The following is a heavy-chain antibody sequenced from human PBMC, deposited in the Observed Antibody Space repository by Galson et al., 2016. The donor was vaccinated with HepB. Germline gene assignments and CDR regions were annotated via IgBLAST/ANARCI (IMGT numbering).Heavy chain of an antibody. CDR2: IQYSGSI. D-gene: IGHD6-6*01. J-gene: IGHJ4*02. Sequence: SETLSLTCTVSGGSISSYHWSWIRQSPGKGLEWMGYIQYSGSIEYQPSPKSRLTISAGPSKSQLSLKLTSVTAADTAVYYCARPKDYLGSSFDCWGQGILVTVSS. CDR1: GGSISSYH. CDR3: ARPKDYLGSSFDC. V-gene: IGHV4-59*08.